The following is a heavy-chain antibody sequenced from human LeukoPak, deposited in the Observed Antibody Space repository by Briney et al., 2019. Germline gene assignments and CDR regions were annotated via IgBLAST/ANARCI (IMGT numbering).Heavy chain of an antibody. CDR2: ISYDDGSNK. V-gene: IGHV3-30*04. Sequence: GGSLRLSCAASGFTFTTYALHWVRQAPGKGLEWVAVISYDDGSNKYYADSVKGRFTISRDNSKNTLYLQMNSLRTEDTAVYYCARESGGNTPYYFDCWGQGTLVTVSS. J-gene: IGHJ4*02. D-gene: IGHD2-2*02. CDR3: ARESGGNTPYYFDC. CDR1: GFTFTTYA.